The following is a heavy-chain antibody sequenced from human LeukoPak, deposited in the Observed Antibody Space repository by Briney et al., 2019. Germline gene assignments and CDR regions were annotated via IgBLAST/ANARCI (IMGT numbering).Heavy chain of an antibody. CDR2: INHRGDT. V-gene: IGHV4-34*01. J-gene: IGHJ4*03. D-gene: IGHD1-1*01. CDR3: ARGPTISETGYFDY. CDR1: GGSFNTYY. Sequence: SEILSLTCAVYGGSFNTYYWSWIRQPPGKGLEWIAEINHRGDTNYNPSVKSRVTISVDTSKNQFSLKVTSLTAADTAVYYCARGPTISETGYFDYWGQGTLVTVSS.